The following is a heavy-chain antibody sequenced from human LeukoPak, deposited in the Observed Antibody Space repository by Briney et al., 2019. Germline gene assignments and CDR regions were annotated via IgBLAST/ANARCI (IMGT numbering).Heavy chain of an antibody. J-gene: IGHJ4*02. V-gene: IGHV1-18*01. CDR1: GYTFTSYA. CDR2: ISAYNGNT. Sequence: ASVKVSCKTSGYTFTSYAISWVRQAPGQGLEWMGWISAYNGNTDYAQKFQGRVTMTTDTSTSTAYMELRSLRSDDTAVYYCARRNYDHIWGNYGSLYYFDYRGQGTLVTVSS. CDR3: ARRNYDHIWGNYGSLYYFDY. D-gene: IGHD3-16*01.